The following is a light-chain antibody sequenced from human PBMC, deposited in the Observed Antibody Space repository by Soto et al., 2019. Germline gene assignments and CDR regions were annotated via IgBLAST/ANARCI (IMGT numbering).Light chain of an antibody. J-gene: IGLJ1*01. V-gene: IGLV2-14*01. CDR1: SSDIGAYNY. CDR3: SSFTITYTRV. Sequence: QSVLTQPASVSGSPGQSITISCSGTSSDIGAYNYVSWYQQRPGKAPKVLIYEVNNRPSGVSDRFSGSKSDNTASLTISGLQAEDEADYYCSSFTITYTRVFGTGTKVTVL. CDR2: EVN.